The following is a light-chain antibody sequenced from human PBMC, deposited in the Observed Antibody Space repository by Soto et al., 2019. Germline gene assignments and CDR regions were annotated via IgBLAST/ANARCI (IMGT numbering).Light chain of an antibody. CDR1: RKMRDT. V-gene: IGKV3D-15*02. J-gene: IGKJ1*01. CDR3: QQYISSSGT. Sequence: MMHSPLXLSVSQGGSHPLYCRASRKMRDTSAWCQQKPGPXPXLXXYWASIRAPVIPARFSGSGSGTDFTLTISRLEPEDFAVYYCQQYISSSGTFGQGTKVDIK. CDR2: WAS.